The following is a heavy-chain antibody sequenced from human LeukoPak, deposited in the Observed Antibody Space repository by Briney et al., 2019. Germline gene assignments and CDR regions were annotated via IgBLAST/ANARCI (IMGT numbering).Heavy chain of an antibody. CDR3: ARYYYDSSGFSQTFFDY. CDR2: IIPISGIT. CDR1: GGTFSSYA. V-gene: IGHV1-69*04. Sequence: PEASVKVSCKASGGTFSSYAISWVRQAPGQGLEWMGRIIPISGITNYAQKFQGRVTITTDKSTSTAYMELSSLRSEDTAVYYCARYYYDSSGFSQTFFDYWGQGTLVTVSS. D-gene: IGHD3-22*01. J-gene: IGHJ4*02.